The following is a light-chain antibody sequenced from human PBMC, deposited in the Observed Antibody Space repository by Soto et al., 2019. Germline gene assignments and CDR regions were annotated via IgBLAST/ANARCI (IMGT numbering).Light chain of an antibody. Sequence: EIVLPQSPGTLSLSPGERAPLSCRASQSVSISYLAWYQQKPGQAPRLLIYHASTRATGIPDRFSGSGSGTDFTLTISRLEPEDFAVYYCQQYGGSPYTFGQGTKLEIK. V-gene: IGKV3-20*01. CDR2: HAS. CDR3: QQYGGSPYT. J-gene: IGKJ2*01. CDR1: QSVSISY.